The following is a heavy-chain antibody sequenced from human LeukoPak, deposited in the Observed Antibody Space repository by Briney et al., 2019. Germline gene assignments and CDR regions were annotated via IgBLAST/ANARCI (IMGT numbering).Heavy chain of an antibody. CDR2: IYYSGST. J-gene: IGHJ4*02. Sequence: NPSETLSLTCTVSGGSISSYYWSWIRQPPGKGLEWIGYIYYSGSTNYNPSLKSRVTISVDTSKNQFSLKLSSVTAADTAVYYCARVSYYDSSGYYGLGSTIDYWGQGTLVTVSS. D-gene: IGHD3-22*01. V-gene: IGHV4-59*12. CDR3: ARVSYYDSSGYYGLGSTIDY. CDR1: GGSISSYY.